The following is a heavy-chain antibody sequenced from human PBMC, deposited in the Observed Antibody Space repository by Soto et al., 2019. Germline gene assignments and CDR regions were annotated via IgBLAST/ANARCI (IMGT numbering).Heavy chain of an antibody. J-gene: IGHJ5*02. CDR1: GYTFTTFW. V-gene: IGHV5-10-1*01. CDR2: IDPRDSYT. CDR3: ARLYCSSDTCDSWFGP. D-gene: IGHD2-2*01. Sequence: GESLKISCTGFGYTFTTFWISWVRQMPGKGLEWMGRIDPRDSYTTYSPSFQDHVTISVDKSNNTAYLQWGNLKASDTATYYCARLYCSSDTCDSWFGPWGQGTLVTVSS.